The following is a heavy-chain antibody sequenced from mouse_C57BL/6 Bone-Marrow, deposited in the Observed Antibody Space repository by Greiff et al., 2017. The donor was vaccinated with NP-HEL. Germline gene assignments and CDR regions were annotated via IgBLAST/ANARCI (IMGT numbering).Heavy chain of an antibody. CDR2: IWGGGST. Sequence: VHLVESGPGLVAPSQSLSITCTVSGFSLTSYGVDWVRQPPGKGLEWLGVIWGGGSTNYNSALMSRLSISTDNSKSQVYLKMNSLQTDDTAMYYCAKHKTGDYGYAMDYWGQGTSVTVSS. CDR1: GFSLTSYG. D-gene: IGHD2-4*01. CDR3: AKHKTGDYGYAMDY. J-gene: IGHJ4*01. V-gene: IGHV2-9*01.